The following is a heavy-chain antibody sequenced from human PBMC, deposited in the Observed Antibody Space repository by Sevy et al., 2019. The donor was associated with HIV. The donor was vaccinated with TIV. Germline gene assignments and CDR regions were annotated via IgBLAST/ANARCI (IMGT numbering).Heavy chain of an antibody. Sequence: GGSLRLSCAAPGFTFDDFAMDWVRQVPGKGLEWVWGFNWDSGSVAYVDSVKGRFNISRDNAKKALFLQMNSLRAEDTALYYCAKDIGATGIAVVANWGQGIQVTVSS. CDR2: FNWDSGSV. CDR3: AKDIGATGIAVVAN. V-gene: IGHV3-9*01. J-gene: IGHJ4*02. D-gene: IGHD6-19*01. CDR1: GFTFDDFA.